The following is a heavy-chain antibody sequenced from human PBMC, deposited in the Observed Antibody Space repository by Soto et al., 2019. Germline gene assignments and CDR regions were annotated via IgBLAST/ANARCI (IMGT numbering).Heavy chain of an antibody. Sequence: GGSLRLSCAASGFTFSSYWMSWVRQAPGKGLEWVANIKQDGSEKYYVDSVKGRFTISRDNAKNSLYLQMNSLRAEDTAVYYCARGVRFLANQPYYYYGMDVWGQGTTVTVSS. CDR2: IKQDGSEK. CDR1: GFTFSSYW. J-gene: IGHJ6*02. V-gene: IGHV3-7*04. D-gene: IGHD3-3*01. CDR3: ARGVRFLANQPYYYYGMDV.